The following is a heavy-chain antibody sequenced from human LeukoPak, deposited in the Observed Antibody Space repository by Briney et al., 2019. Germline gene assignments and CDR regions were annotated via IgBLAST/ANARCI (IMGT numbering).Heavy chain of an antibody. CDR2: ISAYNGNT. V-gene: IGHV1-18*01. Sequence: ASVKVSCKASGYTFTSYGISWVRQAPGQGLEWMGWISAYNGNTNYAQKLQGRVTMTTDTSTSTAYMELRSLRSDDTAVYYCARGSPIAAAGQAYYYYYMDVWGKGTTVTVSS. CDR1: GYTFTSYG. J-gene: IGHJ6*03. CDR3: ARGSPIAAAGQAYYYYYMDV. D-gene: IGHD6-13*01.